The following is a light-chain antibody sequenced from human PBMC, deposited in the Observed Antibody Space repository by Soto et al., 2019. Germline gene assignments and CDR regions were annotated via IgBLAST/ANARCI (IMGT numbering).Light chain of an antibody. CDR3: QQYNSWPPLT. CDR2: GAS. J-gene: IGKJ4*01. CDR1: QSVSSN. Sequence: EIVMTQSPGTLSLPPGERATLSCRASQSVSSNLAWYPQKPGQAPRLLIYGASTRATGIPARFSGSGSGTEFTLTISSLQSEDFAVYYCQQYNSWPPLTFGGGTKVDIK. V-gene: IGKV3-15*01.